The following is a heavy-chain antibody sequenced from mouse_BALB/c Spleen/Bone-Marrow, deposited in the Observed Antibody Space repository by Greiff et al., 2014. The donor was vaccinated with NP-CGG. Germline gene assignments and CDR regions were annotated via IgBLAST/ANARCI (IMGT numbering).Heavy chain of an antibody. V-gene: IGHV5-6*01. CDR3: ARGQRYYAMDY. CDR1: GFTFSSYG. Sequence: EVQLVESGGDLVKPGGSLKLSCAASGFTFSSYGMSWGRQTPDKRLEWVATISSGGSNTYYTDSVKGRFTISRDNAKNTLYLQRSRLKSEDTAMYYCARGQRYYAMDYWGQGTSVTVSS. J-gene: IGHJ4*01. CDR2: ISSGGSNT.